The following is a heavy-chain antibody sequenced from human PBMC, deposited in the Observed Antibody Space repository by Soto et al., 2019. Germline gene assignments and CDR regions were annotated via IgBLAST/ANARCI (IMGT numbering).Heavy chain of an antibody. CDR2: IYPDDSDT. Sequence: GESLKISCKGSGYSFSNYWIGWVRQMPGKGLEWMGIIYPDDSDTRYNPSFQGQVTISADKSITTAYLQWSSLTASDTAMYYCTRQSSYYGMDVWGQGPTVTVSS. V-gene: IGHV5-51*01. CDR3: TRQSSYYGMDV. J-gene: IGHJ6*02. CDR1: GYSFSNYW.